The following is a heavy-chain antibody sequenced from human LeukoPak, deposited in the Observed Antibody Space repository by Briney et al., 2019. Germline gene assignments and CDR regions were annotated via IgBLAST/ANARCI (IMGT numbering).Heavy chain of an antibody. V-gene: IGHV1-46*01. CDR1: GYTFTSYY. D-gene: IGHD3-22*01. Sequence: ASVKVSCKASGYTFTSYYIHWVRQAPGQGLEWMGIIIPSAGRTNYAQKFQGRVTITRDTSTSTVYMELSSLRSEDTAVYYCARGGDYYDSSGPLHWGQGTLVTVSS. CDR3: ARGGDYYDSSGPLH. CDR2: IIPSAGRT. J-gene: IGHJ4*02.